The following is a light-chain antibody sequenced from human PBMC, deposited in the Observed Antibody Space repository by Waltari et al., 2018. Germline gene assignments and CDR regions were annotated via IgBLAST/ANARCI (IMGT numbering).Light chain of an antibody. J-gene: IGLJ1*01. CDR3: SSYTADSTYV. Sequence: WYRQRPGKAPKVIIFDVTQRPSGISDRFSGSKSGNTASLTISGLQADDEADYYCSSYTADSTYVFGSGTTVTV. CDR2: DVT. V-gene: IGLV2-14*03.